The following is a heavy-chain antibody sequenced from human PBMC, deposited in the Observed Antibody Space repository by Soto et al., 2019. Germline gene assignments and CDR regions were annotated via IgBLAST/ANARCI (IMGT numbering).Heavy chain of an antibody. J-gene: IGHJ4*02. CDR1: GGSFSGYY. D-gene: IGHD3-16*02. Sequence: PSETLSLTCAVYGGSFSGYYWSWIRQPPGKGLEWIGEINHSGGTNYNPSLKSRVTISVDTSKNQFSLKLSSVTAADTAVYYCARSIMITFGGVIPHDYWGQGTLVTVSS. V-gene: IGHV4-34*01. CDR2: INHSGGT. CDR3: ARSIMITFGGVIPHDY.